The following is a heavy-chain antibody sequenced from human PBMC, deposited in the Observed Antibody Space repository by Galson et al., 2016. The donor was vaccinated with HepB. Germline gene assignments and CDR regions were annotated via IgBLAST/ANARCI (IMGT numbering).Heavy chain of an antibody. J-gene: IGHJ4*02. CDR2: IWFDGSHK. D-gene: IGHD4-17*01. CDR3: ARDNGDLDY. V-gene: IGHV3-33*01. Sequence: SLRLSCAASGFTFTDYGMHWVRQAPGKGPEWVAVIWFDGSHKFYADSVRGRFTISRDNAKNSLYLQMNSLRAEDTAVYYCARDNGDLDYWGQGTLVTVSS. CDR1: GFTFTDYG.